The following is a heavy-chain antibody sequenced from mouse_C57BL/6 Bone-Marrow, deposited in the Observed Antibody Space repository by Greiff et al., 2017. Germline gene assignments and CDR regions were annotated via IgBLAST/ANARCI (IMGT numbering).Heavy chain of an antibody. CDR2: INYDGSST. CDR3: ARFITTVVLRYFDV. CDR1: GFTFSDYY. Sequence: DVKLVESEGGLVQPGSSMKLSCTASGFTFSDYYMAWVRQVPEKGLEWVANINYDGSSTYYLDSLKSRFIISRDNAKNILYLQMSSLKSEDTATYYCARFITTVVLRYFDVWGTGTTVTVSS. V-gene: IGHV5-16*01. J-gene: IGHJ1*03. D-gene: IGHD1-1*01.